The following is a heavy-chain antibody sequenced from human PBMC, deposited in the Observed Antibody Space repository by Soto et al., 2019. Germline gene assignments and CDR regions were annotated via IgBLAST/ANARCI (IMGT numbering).Heavy chain of an antibody. D-gene: IGHD3-22*01. CDR1: GFTFSSYG. Sequence: GGSLRLSCAASGFTFSSYGMHWVRQAPGKGLEWVAVISYDGSNKYYADSVKGRFTISRDNSKNTLYLQMNSLRAEDTAVHYCAKDAYYYDSSGYYYKDYWGQGTLVTVSS. V-gene: IGHV3-30*18. CDR3: AKDAYYYDSSGYYYKDY. CDR2: ISYDGSNK. J-gene: IGHJ4*02.